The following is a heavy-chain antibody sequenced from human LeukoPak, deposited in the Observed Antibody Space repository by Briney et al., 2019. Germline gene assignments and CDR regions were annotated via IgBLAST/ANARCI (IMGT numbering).Heavy chain of an antibody. V-gene: IGHV3-21*01. J-gene: IGHJ3*02. CDR3: ARDVERITIFGVVITQAFDI. Sequence: GGSLRLSCAASGFTFSSYSMNWVRQAPGKGLEWVSSISSSSSYIYYADSVKGRFTISRDNAKNSLYLQMNSLRAEDTAVYYCARDVERITIFGVVITQAFDIWGQWTMVTVSS. CDR2: ISSSSSYI. CDR1: GFTFSSYS. D-gene: IGHD3-3*01.